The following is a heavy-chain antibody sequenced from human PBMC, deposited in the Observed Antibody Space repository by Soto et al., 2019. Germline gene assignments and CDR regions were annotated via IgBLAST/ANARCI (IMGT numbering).Heavy chain of an antibody. CDR2: IIPIFGTA. Sequence: GASVKVSCKASGGTFSSYAISWVRQAPGQGLEWMGGIIPIFGTANYAQKFQGRVTITADESTSTAYMELSSLRSEDTAVYYCARSYDFWSGLNHDQYTNPFDYWGQGTLVTVSS. CDR3: ARSYDFWSGLNHDQYTNPFDY. J-gene: IGHJ4*02. D-gene: IGHD3-3*01. V-gene: IGHV1-69*13. CDR1: GGTFSSYA.